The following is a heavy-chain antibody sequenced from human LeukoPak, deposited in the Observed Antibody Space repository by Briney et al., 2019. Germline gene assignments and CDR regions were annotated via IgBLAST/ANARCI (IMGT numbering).Heavy chain of an antibody. V-gene: IGHV1-18*01. Sequence: ASVKVSCKASGYSFTSYGFSWVRQAPGQGLEWIGWISPYNANTNYAQKFRGRVTMTTDTSTSTAYMELRSLRYDDTAVYYCVGDVSVNLYRAWFDPWGQGTLVIVSS. D-gene: IGHD3-16*02. CDR1: GYSFTSYG. J-gene: IGHJ5*02. CDR3: VGDVSVNLYRAWFDP. CDR2: ISPYNANT.